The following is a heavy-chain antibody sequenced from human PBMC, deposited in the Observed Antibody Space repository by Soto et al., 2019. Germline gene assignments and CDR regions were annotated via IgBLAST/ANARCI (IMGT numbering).Heavy chain of an antibody. CDR2: IYYSGST. CDR3: ARQKSSSWTMYAEYFQH. Sequence: PSETLSLTCTVSGGSISSSSYYWGWIRQPPGKGLEWIGSIYYSGSTYYNPSLKSRVTISVDTSKNQFSLKLSSVTAADTAVYYCARQKSSSWTMYAEYFQHWGQGTLVTVSS. J-gene: IGHJ1*01. D-gene: IGHD6-13*01. V-gene: IGHV4-39*01. CDR1: GGSISSSSYY.